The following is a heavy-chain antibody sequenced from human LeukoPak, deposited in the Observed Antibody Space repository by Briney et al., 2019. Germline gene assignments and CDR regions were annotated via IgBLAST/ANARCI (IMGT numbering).Heavy chain of an antibody. J-gene: IGHJ4*02. CDR2: IYYSGST. V-gene: IGHV4-38-2*02. CDR3: ARGGPYYYDSSGYYSFDY. D-gene: IGHD3-22*01. CDR1: GYSISSNYY. Sequence: SETLSLTCTVSGYSISSNYYWAWIRQPPGKGLEWIGSIYYSGSTYYNPSLKSRVTISVDTSKNQFSLKLSSVTAADTAVYYCARGGPYYYDSSGYYSFDYWGQGTLVTVSS.